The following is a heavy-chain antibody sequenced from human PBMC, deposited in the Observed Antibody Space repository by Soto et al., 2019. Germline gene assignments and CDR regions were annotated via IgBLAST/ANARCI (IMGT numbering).Heavy chain of an antibody. Sequence: SVKVSCKASVGTFSSYAMSWVRQGPGQGLEWMGGIIPIFGTANYAQKFQGRVTITADESTSTAYMELSSLRSEDTAVYYCASVGRDGYNYGYWGQGTLVTVSS. J-gene: IGHJ4*02. D-gene: IGHD5-12*01. V-gene: IGHV1-69*13. CDR1: VGTFSSYA. CDR2: IIPIFGTA. CDR3: ASVGRDGYNYGY.